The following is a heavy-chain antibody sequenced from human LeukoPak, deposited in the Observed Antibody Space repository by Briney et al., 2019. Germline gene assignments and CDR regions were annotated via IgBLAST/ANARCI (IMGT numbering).Heavy chain of an antibody. V-gene: IGHV3-23*01. D-gene: IGHD6-13*01. CDR3: VKDTLQDPFSAAGVFDL. J-gene: IGHJ4*02. CDR2: MNGSGATA. CDR1: GFTCMNYP. Sequence: GGSLRLSCEASGFTCMNYPMSWVRQARGKGTQWVAGMNGSGATAYYATSLKGRVTISRDHGRNMLFLEIYNLRAEDTAFYYCVKDTLQDPFSAAGVFDLWGQGTLVTVSS.